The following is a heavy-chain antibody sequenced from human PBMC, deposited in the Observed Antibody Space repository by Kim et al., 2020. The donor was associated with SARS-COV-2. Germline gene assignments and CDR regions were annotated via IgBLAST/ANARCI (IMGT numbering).Heavy chain of an antibody. V-gene: IGHV1-8*01. J-gene: IGHJ3*02. D-gene: IGHD5-18*01. Sequence: KFQGRVTMTRNTSISTAYMELSSLRSEDTAVYYCARMGRGYSYDYDAFDIWGQGTMVTVSS. CDR3: ARMGRGYSYDYDAFDI.